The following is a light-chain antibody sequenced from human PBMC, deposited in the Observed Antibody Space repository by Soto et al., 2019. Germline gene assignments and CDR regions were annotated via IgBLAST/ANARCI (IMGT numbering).Light chain of an antibody. Sequence: EILMTQSPDTLSVSPGERVTLSCRASRTVSNRLAWYQHKPGQAPRLLISGASTGATGIPDRFTGSGSGTDFTLTISRLEPEDFATYYCQQLKSNLITFGQGTRLEIK. J-gene: IGKJ5*01. CDR3: QQLKSNLIT. CDR1: RTVSNR. V-gene: IGKV3D-15*01. CDR2: GAS.